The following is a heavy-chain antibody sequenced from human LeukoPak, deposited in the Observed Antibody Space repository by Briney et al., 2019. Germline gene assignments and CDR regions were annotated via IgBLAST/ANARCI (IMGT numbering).Heavy chain of an antibody. Sequence: GGSLRLSCTASGFTFSTYAMSWVRQAPGKGLEWVSAITGGGARTYYADSVKGRFTISRDNSKSTLHLQMNSLRAEDTAVYYCAKGGIVVVEAARPNDYWGQGTLVTVSS. CDR2: ITGGGART. J-gene: IGHJ4*02. V-gene: IGHV3-23*01. CDR1: GFTFSTYA. CDR3: AKGGIVVVEAARPNDY. D-gene: IGHD2-15*01.